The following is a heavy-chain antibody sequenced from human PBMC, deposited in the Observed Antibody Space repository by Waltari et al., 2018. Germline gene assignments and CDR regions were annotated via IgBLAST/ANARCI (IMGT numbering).Heavy chain of an antibody. CDR1: GGSFSGSY. J-gene: IGHJ6*02. CDR3: ARGSWIQLWLSSYYYGMDV. D-gene: IGHD5-18*01. CDR2: INHSGST. Sequence: QVQLQQWGAGLLKPAAPLSRTCAVYGGSFSGSYWRWIRQPPGKGLEWIGEINHSGSTNYNPSLKSRVTISVDTSKNQFSLKLRSVTAADTAVYYCARGSWIQLWLSSYYYGMDVWGQGTTVTVSS. V-gene: IGHV4-34*01.